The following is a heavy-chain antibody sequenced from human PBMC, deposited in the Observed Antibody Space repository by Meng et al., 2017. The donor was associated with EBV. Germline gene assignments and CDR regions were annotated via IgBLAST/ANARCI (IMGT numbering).Heavy chain of an antibody. CDR1: GYSISSRSYY. CDR2: VYYSGNS. V-gene: IGHV4-39*01. D-gene: IGHD3-3*01. Sequence: QLQLYQSGPGLVKPSETLSLTCTVAGYSISSRSYYWGWIRQSPGKGLEWIGNVYYSGNSYYNPSLKSRVTISVDTSKNQFYLKLISVTAADTAVYFCARVSFYDYWSGYSFNWFDTWGQGTLVTVSS. CDR3: ARVSFYDYWSGYSFNWFDT. J-gene: IGHJ5*02.